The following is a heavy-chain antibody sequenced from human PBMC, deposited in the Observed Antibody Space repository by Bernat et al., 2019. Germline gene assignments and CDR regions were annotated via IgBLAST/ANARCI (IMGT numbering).Heavy chain of an antibody. CDR3: AGGVHYYDSSGYQYYFDY. CDR2: IYYSGST. Sequence: QLQLQESGPGLVKPSETLSLTCTVSGGSISSSSYYWGWIRQPPGKGLEWIGSIYYSGSTYYNPSLKSRVTISVDTSKNQFSLKLSSVTAADTAVYYCAGGVHYYDSSGYQYYFDYWGQGTLVTVSS. J-gene: IGHJ4*02. CDR1: GGSISSSSYY. D-gene: IGHD3-22*01. V-gene: IGHV4-39*01.